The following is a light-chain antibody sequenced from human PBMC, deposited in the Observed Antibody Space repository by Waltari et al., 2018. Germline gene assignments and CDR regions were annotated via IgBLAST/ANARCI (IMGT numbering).Light chain of an antibody. CDR1: NNDIGSYNP. Sequence: QSALTQPASVSGSPGQSITIPCTGTNNDIGSYNPVSWYQQHPGKAPKVIIFEVNKRPSGVSNRFSGSKSGNTASLTVSGLHPEDEADYYCCSYAGTPRVVFGGGTKLTVL. V-gene: IGLV2-23*02. J-gene: IGLJ2*01. CDR3: CSYAGTPRVV. CDR2: EVN.